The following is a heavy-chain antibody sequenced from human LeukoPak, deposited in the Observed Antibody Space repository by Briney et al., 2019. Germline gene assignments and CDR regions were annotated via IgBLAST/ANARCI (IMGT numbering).Heavy chain of an antibody. CDR1: GFTFSNYN. CDR2: FSRTGDTT. Sequence: GGSLRLSCAASGFTFSNYNMSWVRQAPGKGLEWVSNFSRTGDTTFYADSVKGRFTISRDNSKNTLYLQMNSLSAEDTAVYFCAKDRSDLAATSAFDVWGQGTMVTASS. D-gene: IGHD2-15*01. J-gene: IGHJ3*01. CDR3: AKDRSDLAATSAFDV. V-gene: IGHV3-23*01.